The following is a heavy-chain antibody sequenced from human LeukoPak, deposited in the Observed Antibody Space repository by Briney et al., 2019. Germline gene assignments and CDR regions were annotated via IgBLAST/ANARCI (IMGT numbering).Heavy chain of an antibody. CDR1: GGSISSYY. Sequence: SETLSLTCTVSGGSISSYYWSWIRQPPGKGLEWIGEINHSGSTNYNPSLKSRVTISVDTSKNQFSLKLSSVTAADTAVYYCARHQMYYDYVWGSYRPLGFDYWGQGTLVTVSS. V-gene: IGHV4-34*01. CDR3: ARHQMYYDYVWGSYRPLGFDY. J-gene: IGHJ4*02. D-gene: IGHD3-16*02. CDR2: INHSGST.